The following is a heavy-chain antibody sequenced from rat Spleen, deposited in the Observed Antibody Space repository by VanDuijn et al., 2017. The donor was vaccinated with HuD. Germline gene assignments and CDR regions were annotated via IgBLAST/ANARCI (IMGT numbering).Heavy chain of an antibody. CDR1: GFTFNNYW. J-gene: IGHJ2*01. CDR2: ITSTGGSI. CDR3: TTRPYYSSLNWFPY. Sequence: EVQLVESGGGLVQPGRSLKLSCVASGFTFNNYWMSWIRQAPGKGPEWVASITSTGGSIYYPDSVKGRFTISRDNAKSTLYLQMDSLRSEDTATYYCTTRPYYSSLNWFPYWGQGVMVTVSS. D-gene: IGHD1-2*01. V-gene: IGHV5-31*01.